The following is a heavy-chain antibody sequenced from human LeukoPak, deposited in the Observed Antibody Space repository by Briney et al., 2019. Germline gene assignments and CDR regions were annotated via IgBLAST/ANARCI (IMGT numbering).Heavy chain of an antibody. Sequence: SETLSLTCTVSGGSISSYYWSWIRQPPGKGLEWIGYIYYSGRTNNNPSLKSRVTISVDTSKNQFSLKLSSVTAADTAVYYCARLEPSGYYYYYGMDVWGQGTTVTVSS. CDR2: IYYSGRT. D-gene: IGHD1-1*01. CDR1: GGSISSYY. V-gene: IGHV4-59*08. CDR3: ARLEPSGYYYYYGMDV. J-gene: IGHJ6*02.